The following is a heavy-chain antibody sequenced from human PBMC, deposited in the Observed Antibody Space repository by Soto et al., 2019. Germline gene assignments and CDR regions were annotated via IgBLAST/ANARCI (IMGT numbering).Heavy chain of an antibody. CDR1: GYTFTDYY. CDR3: ASEDCRNNHWLKGFDY. V-gene: IGHV1-2*02. D-gene: IGHD2-15*01. CDR2: INPESGNP. J-gene: IGHJ4*02. Sequence: QVQLVQSGAEVKKPGDSVRVSCKTSGYTFTDYYMHWVRQAPGQGFEWVGGINPESGNPKYVSRFQGRVTVTRDTSTNTAYMELNGLTSDDTAVYYCASEDCRNNHWLKGFDYWGQGTLVTVSP.